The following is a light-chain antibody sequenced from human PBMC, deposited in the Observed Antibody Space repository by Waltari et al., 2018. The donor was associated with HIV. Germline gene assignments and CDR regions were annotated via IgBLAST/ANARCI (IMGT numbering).Light chain of an antibody. CDR2: GDS. CDR3: QSYDSNLIGSDAV. CDR1: STNIGAGYD. Sequence: QTVLTQPPSVSGAPGQRVTISCTGSSTNIGAGYDVHCHQPLPGTAPKLLIYGDSNRPSGVPDRFSGSKSGTSASLTITGLQAEDEADYYCQSYDSNLIGSDAVFGGGTKLTVL. J-gene: IGLJ2*01. V-gene: IGLV1-40*01.